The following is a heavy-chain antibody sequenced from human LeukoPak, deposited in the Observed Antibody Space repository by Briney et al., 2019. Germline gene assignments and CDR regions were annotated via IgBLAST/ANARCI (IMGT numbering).Heavy chain of an antibody. J-gene: IGHJ3*02. Sequence: SETLSLTCAVYGGSFSGYYWSWIRQPPGKGLEWIGEINHSGSTNYNPSLKSRVTISVDTSKNQFSLKLSSVTAADTAVYYCARDKTGTDAFDIWGQGTMVTVSS. CDR2: INHSGST. CDR1: GGSFSGYY. V-gene: IGHV4-34*01. CDR3: ARDKTGTDAFDI. D-gene: IGHD7-27*01.